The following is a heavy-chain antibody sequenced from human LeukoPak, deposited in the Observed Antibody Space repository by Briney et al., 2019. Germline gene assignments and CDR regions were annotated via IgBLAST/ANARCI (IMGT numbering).Heavy chain of an antibody. D-gene: IGHD4-11*01. CDR2: IYTSGST. V-gene: IGHV4-4*07. CDR1: GGSIGSYY. J-gene: IGHJ6*03. CDR3: ARVVTTVTQVGYYYYYMDV. Sequence: PSETLSLTCTVSGGSIGSYYWSWIRQPAGKGLEWIGRIYTSGSTNYNPSLKSRVTMSVDTSKNQFSLKLSSVTAADTAVYYCARVVTTVTQVGYYYYYMDVWGKGTTVTASS.